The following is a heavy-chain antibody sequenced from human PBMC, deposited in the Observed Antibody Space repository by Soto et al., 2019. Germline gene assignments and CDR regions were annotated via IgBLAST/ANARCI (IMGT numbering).Heavy chain of an antibody. CDR3: GRVVEGATRHTDFDS. D-gene: IGHD1-26*01. CDR1: GVSIHNSHSF. Sequence: QVQLQESGPGLVKPSETLSLTCAISGVSIHNSHSFWGWIRQSPGKGLEFIGNVYYSGGAHYNPSLKSRVTISVDTAKNQVSLRLHSVTAADTAVYYCGRVVEGATRHTDFDSWGQGTLVTVSS. CDR2: VYYSGGA. J-gene: IGHJ5*01. V-gene: IGHV4-39*01.